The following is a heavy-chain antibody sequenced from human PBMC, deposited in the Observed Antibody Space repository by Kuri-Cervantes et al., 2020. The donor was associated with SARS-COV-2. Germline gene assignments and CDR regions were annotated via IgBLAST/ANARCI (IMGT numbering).Heavy chain of an antibody. J-gene: IGHJ5*02. Sequence: GESLKISCAASGFTFSSYGMHWVRQAPGKGLEWVAFIRYDGSNKYYADSVKGRFTISRDNSKNTLYLQMNSLRAEDTAMYYCARGYYYDSSGPSWFDPWGQGTLVTVSS. D-gene: IGHD3-22*01. V-gene: IGHV3-30*02. CDR1: GFTFSSYG. CDR3: ARGYYYDSSGPSWFDP. CDR2: IRYDGSNK.